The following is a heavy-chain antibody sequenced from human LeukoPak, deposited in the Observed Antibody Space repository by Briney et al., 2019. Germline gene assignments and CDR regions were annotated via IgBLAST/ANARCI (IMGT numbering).Heavy chain of an antibody. CDR3: ARSNYYDSSGYYSDGGY. D-gene: IGHD3-22*01. CDR2: ISAYNGNT. CDR1: GYAFSSCA. J-gene: IGHJ4*02. V-gene: IGHV1-18*01. Sequence: GASVKVSCKASGYAFSSCAINWVRQAPGQGLEWMGWISAYNGNTNYAQKLQGRVTMTTDTSTSTAYMELRSLRSDDTAVYYCARSNYYDSSGYYSDGGYWGQGTLVTVSS.